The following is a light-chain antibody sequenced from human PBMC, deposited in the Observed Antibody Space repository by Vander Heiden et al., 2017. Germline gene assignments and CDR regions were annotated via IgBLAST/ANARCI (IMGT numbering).Light chain of an antibody. CDR2: GKN. V-gene: IGLV3-19*01. Sequence: SSELTQDPAVSVALGQTVRITCQGDSLRSYYASWYQQKPGQAPVLVIYGKNNRPSGIPDRFSGSSSGNTAYFTIPGAQAEDEADYYCNAPDSNGNHLKWVFGGGTKLTVL. CDR1: SLRSYY. CDR3: NAPDSNGNHLKWV. J-gene: IGLJ3*02.